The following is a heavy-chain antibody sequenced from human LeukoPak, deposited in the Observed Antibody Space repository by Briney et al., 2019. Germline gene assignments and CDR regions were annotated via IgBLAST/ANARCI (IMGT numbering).Heavy chain of an antibody. CDR2: IYYSGST. CDR1: GGSFSGYY. V-gene: IGHV4-34*01. J-gene: IGHJ4*02. D-gene: IGHD6-13*01. CDR3: ASIAEDY. Sequence: SETLSLTCAVYGGSFSGYYWSWIRQPPGKGLEWIGSIYYSGSTYYNPSLKSRVTISVDTSKNQFSLKLSSVTAADTAVYYCASIAEDYWGQGTLVTVSS.